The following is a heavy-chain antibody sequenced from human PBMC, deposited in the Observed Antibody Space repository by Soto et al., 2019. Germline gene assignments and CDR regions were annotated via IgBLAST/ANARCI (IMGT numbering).Heavy chain of an antibody. J-gene: IGHJ2*01. CDR3: VRRGFSSSWGYWYFDL. CDR1: GYTFTSYD. CDR2: MNPNSGNT. V-gene: IGHV1-8*01. D-gene: IGHD6-13*01. Sequence: QVQLVQSGAEVKKPGASVKVSCKASGYTFTSYDINWVRQATGQGLEWMGWMNPNSGNTGYAQKFQGRVTMTSNPSISTAYMELSSLRAEDTAVYYCVRRGFSSSWGYWYFDLWGRGTLVTVSS.